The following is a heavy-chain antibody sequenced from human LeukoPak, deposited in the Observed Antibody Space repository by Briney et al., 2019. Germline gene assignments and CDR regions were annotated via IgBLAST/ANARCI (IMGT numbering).Heavy chain of an antibody. D-gene: IGHD2-21*02. CDR3: AKDQVAYCGGDCLSGFDP. Sequence: PGRSLRLSCAASGFTFSSYGMHWVRQAPGKGLEWVAVISYDRSNKYYADSVKGRFTISRDNSKNTLYLQMNSLRAEDTAVYYCAKDQVAYCGGDCLSGFDPWGQGTLVTVSS. J-gene: IGHJ5*02. CDR2: ISYDRSNK. V-gene: IGHV3-30*18. CDR1: GFTFSSYG.